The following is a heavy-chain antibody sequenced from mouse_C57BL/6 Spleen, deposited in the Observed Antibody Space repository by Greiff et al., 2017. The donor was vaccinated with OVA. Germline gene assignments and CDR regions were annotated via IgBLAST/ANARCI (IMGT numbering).Heavy chain of an antibody. CDR2: INPSNGGT. CDR3: ARDGSTSYGNYVRGAMDY. J-gene: IGHJ4*01. D-gene: IGHD2-1*01. CDR1: GYTFTSYW. Sequence: QVQLQQPGTELVKPGASVKLSCKASGYTFTSYWMHWVKQRPGQGLGWIGNINPSNGGTNYNEKFKSKATLTVDKSSSTAYMQLSSLTSEDSAVYYCARDGSTSYGNYVRGAMDYWGQGTSVTVSS. V-gene: IGHV1-53*01.